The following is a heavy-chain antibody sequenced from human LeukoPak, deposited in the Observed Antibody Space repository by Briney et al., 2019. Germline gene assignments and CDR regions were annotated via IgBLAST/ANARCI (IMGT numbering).Heavy chain of an antibody. D-gene: IGHD3-3*01. V-gene: IGHV4-34*01. CDR1: GGSFSGYY. CDR3: ARSKGRFLEWPKYMDV. J-gene: IGHJ6*03. Sequence: SETLSLTCAVYGGSFSGYYWSWIRQPPGKGLEWIGEINHSGSTNYNPSLKSRVTISVDTSKNQFSLKLSSVTAADTAVYYCARSKGRFLEWPKYMDVWGKGTTVTVSS. CDR2: INHSGST.